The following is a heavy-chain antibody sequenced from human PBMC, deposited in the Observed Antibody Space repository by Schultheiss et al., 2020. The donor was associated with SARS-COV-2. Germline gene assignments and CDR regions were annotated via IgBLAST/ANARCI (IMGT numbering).Heavy chain of an antibody. CDR1: GFTFSSYG. CDR2: IWYDGSNK. J-gene: IGHJ3*02. D-gene: IGHD5-24*01. Sequence: GGSLRLSCAASGFTFSSYGMHWVRQAPGKGLEWVAVIWYDGSNKYYADSVKGRFTISRDNSKNTLYLQMNSLRAEDTAVYYCARDRSTRWLQPRDAFDIWGQGTMVTVSS. V-gene: IGHV3-33*08. CDR3: ARDRSTRWLQPRDAFDI.